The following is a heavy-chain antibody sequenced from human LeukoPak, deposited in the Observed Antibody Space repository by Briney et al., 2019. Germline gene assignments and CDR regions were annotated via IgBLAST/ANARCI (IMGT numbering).Heavy chain of an antibody. D-gene: IGHD2-15*01. J-gene: IGHJ4*02. CDR2: IYYTGTT. CDR1: GFTFSSYW. Sequence: PGGSLRLSCAAFGFTFSSYWMSWVRQAPGKGLEWIGYIYYTGTTKYNPSLENRVTISVDTSNNQFSLKLRSVTAADTAVYYCAKVVDHGYSDYWGQGTLVTVSS. CDR3: AKVVDHGYSDY. V-gene: IGHV4-59*01.